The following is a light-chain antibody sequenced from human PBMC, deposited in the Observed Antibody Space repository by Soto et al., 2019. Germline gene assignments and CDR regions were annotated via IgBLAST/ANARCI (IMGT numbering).Light chain of an antibody. CDR3: KQYDSSPWT. CDR1: QSVSSSY. Sequence: EVVLTQSPGTLSLSPWERATLSCRASQSVSSSYLAWYQQKPGQSPRLLIYGASNRASGISDRFSGSGSGTDFTLTIYRMEPEDFAVYCKQYDSSPWTFGQGTQVDIK. J-gene: IGKJ1*01. V-gene: IGKV3-20*01. CDR2: GAS.